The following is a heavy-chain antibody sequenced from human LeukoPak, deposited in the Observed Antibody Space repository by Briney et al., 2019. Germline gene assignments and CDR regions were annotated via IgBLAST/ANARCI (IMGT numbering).Heavy chain of an antibody. CDR1: GASMNSSSYY. D-gene: IGHD2-21*02. Sequence: SETLSLTCNVSGASMNSSSYYWAWLRQPPGKGLEWIGEINHSGSTNYNPSLKSRVTISVDTSKNQFSLKLSSVTAADTAVYYCARALIAYCGGDCYSAAPFDPWGQGTLVTVSS. CDR2: INHSGST. CDR3: ARALIAYCGGDCYSAAPFDP. V-gene: IGHV4-39*07. J-gene: IGHJ5*02.